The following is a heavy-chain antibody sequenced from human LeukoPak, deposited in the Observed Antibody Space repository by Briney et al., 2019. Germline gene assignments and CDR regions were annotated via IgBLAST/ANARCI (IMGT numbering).Heavy chain of an antibody. CDR1: GGSISSSSYY. CDR2: IYYSGSS. V-gene: IGHV4-39*01. D-gene: IGHD5-18*01. J-gene: IGHJ4*02. CDR3: ARHVDTATDYFDY. Sequence: ETLSLTCTVSGGSISSSSYYWGWIRQPPGKGLEWIGSIYYSGSSYYNPSLKSRVTISVHTSKNQFSLKLSSVTAADTAVYYCARHVDTATDYFDYWGQGTLVTVSS.